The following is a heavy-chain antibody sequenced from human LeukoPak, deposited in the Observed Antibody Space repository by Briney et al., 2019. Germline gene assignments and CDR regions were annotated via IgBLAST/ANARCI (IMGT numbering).Heavy chain of an antibody. Sequence: HPGGSLRLSCAASGFTVSSNYMSWVRQAPGKGLEWVSVIYSGGSTYYADSVKGRFTISRDNSKNTLYLQMNSLRAEDTAVYYCAREGGYSYGTGYYYYYYMDVWGKGTTVTVSS. J-gene: IGHJ6*03. CDR2: IYSGGST. V-gene: IGHV3-53*01. CDR1: GFTVSSNY. D-gene: IGHD5-18*01. CDR3: AREGGYSYGTGYYYYYYMDV.